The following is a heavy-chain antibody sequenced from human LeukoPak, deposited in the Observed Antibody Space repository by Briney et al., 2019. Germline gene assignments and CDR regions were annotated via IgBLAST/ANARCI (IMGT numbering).Heavy chain of an antibody. J-gene: IGHJ4*02. CDR3: ARGSPDFMITFGGVIVYYFDY. CDR2: INHSGST. V-gene: IGHV4-34*01. Sequence: SETLSLTCAVYGGSFSGYYWSWIRQPPGKGLEWIGEINHSGSTNYNPSLKSRVTISVDTSKNQFSLKLSSVTAADTAVYYCARGSPDFMITFGGVIVYYFDYWGQGTLVTVPS. D-gene: IGHD3-16*02. CDR1: GGSFSGYY.